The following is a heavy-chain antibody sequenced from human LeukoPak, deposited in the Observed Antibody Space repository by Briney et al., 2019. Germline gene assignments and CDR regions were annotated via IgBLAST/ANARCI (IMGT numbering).Heavy chain of an antibody. CDR3: AGRGHRYSRD. V-gene: IGHV4-4*09. J-gene: IGHJ1*01. CDR2: IYDSGIT. D-gene: IGHD2-15*01. CDR1: GDSVTSGY. Sequence: KPSETLSLTCTVSGDSVTSGYWSWIRQPPGKGPEWIGYIYDSGITDYNPSLKSRLTISVDTSNNQFSLNLSSVTAADTAVYYCAGRGHRYSRDWGQGILVTVSS.